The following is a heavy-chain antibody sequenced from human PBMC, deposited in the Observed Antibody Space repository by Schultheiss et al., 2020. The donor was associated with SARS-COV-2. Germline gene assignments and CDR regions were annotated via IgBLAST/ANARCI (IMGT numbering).Heavy chain of an antibody. CDR2: IYNSGST. D-gene: IGHD2-21*01. Sequence: SQTLSLTCIVSGGSISSYYWSWIRQSPGKGLEWIGYIYNSGSTNYNPSLKGRVTISLDTSNNQLSLILSSVTAADTAVYYCARRAYCGDDCFPFDYWGQGTLVTVAS. CDR3: ARRAYCGDDCFPFDY. CDR1: GGSISSYY. V-gene: IGHV4-59*08. J-gene: IGHJ4*02.